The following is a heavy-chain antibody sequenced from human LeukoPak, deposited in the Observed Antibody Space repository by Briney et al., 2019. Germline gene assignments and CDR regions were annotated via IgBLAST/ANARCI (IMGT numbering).Heavy chain of an antibody. CDR2: IKQDGTET. CDR1: GFTFSRSW. V-gene: IGHV3-7*01. J-gene: IGHJ4*02. Sequence: GGSLRLSCAASGFTFSRSWMDWVRQTPGKGLEWVANIKQDGTETYYVDSARGRFTISRDNAKNSLYLQMDSLRVEDTGIYYCAKSLDYWGQGTLVTVFS. CDR3: AKSLDY.